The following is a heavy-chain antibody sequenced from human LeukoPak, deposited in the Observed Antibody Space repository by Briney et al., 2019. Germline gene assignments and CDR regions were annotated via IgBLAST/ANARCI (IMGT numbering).Heavy chain of an antibody. CDR3: ARARGGSYVYYFDS. V-gene: IGHV1-18*01. Sequence: GASVKVSCKASGYTFTSYGISWVRQAPGQGLEWMGWISAYNGNTNYAQKLQGRVTMTTNTSTSTAYMELRSLRSDDTAVYYWARARGGSYVYYFDSGGQGTLVTVSS. CDR1: GYTFTSYG. J-gene: IGHJ4*02. D-gene: IGHD3-16*01. CDR2: ISAYNGNT.